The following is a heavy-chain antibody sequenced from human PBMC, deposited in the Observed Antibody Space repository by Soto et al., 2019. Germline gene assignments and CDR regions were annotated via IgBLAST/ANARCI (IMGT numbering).Heavy chain of an antibody. J-gene: IGHJ4*02. V-gene: IGHV3-33*01. CDR3: VTERRNYEFDD. Sequence: QVQLVESGGGVVQPGRSLRLSCAASGFTFSTFGMHWVRQSPGKGLEWVAVIWNGRNSEDYADSVKGRFTLSRDDAKNTLYLQRNSLRAEDTAMYYCVTERRNYEFDDWGEGILVAVCS. CDR1: GFTFSTFG. CDR2: IWNGRNSE. D-gene: IGHD1-7*01.